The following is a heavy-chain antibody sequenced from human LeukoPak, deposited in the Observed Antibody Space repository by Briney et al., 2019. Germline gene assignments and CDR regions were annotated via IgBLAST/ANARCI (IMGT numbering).Heavy chain of an antibody. J-gene: IGHJ4*02. CDR1: GFTFSNAW. CDR2: ISSGSSYI. Sequence: PGGSLRLSCAASGFTFSNAWMSWVRQAPGKGLEWVSFISSGSSYIYYADSVKGRFTISRDNAKNSLYLQMNSLRPEDTAVYYCAREVGYCSGGRCLHYCFDYWGQGTLVTVSS. V-gene: IGHV3-21*01. CDR3: AREVGYCSGGRCLHYCFDY. D-gene: IGHD2-15*01.